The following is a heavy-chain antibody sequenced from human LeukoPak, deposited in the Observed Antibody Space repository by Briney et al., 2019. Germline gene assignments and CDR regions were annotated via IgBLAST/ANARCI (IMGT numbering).Heavy chain of an antibody. V-gene: IGHV4-4*07. Sequence: SETLSLTCSVSGGSINTYYWSCIRQPAGKGLEWIGRTHYSGSTNYNPSLKSRVTMSLDTSKNQFSLKLTSATAADTAVYYCARDNDFFDYWGQGTLVTVSS. CDR3: ARDNDFFDY. J-gene: IGHJ4*02. CDR1: GGSINTYY. CDR2: THYSGST.